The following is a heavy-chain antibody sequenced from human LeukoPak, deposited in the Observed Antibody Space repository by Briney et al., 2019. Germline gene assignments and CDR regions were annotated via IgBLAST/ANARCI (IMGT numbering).Heavy chain of an antibody. CDR2: ISGTGTGT. CDR3: AKNAARSAFDI. J-gene: IGHJ3*02. CDR1: GFTFSSYA. Sequence: GGSLRLSCAASGFTFSSYAMSWVRQAPGKGLEWVSTISGTGTGTYYADSVKGRFTISRDNSKNTVYLQMSSLRADDTAVYYCAKNAARSAFDIWGQGTMVTV. V-gene: IGHV3-23*01. D-gene: IGHD6-25*01.